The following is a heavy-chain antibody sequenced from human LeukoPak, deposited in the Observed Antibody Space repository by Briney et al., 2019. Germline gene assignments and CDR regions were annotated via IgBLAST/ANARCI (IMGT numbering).Heavy chain of an antibody. V-gene: IGHV3-9*01. J-gene: IGHJ4*02. D-gene: IGHD6-19*01. Sequence: PGRCLRLSCAGPRFIFYNSVMHWVPHPPGKGLERVSGIRWKSGSIDYADSVKGRFTIPRDNAKNSLYLQMTSLRVEDTAFYYCAKDNRRHYTSGPNPDSLHWGQGALVTVSS. CDR1: RFIFYNSV. CDR3: AKDNRRHYTSGPNPDSLH. CDR2: IRWKSGSI.